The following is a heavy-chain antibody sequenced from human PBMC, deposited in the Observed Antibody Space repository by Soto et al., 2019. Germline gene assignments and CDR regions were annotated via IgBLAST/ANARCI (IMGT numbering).Heavy chain of an antibody. J-gene: IGHJ3*02. CDR2: DHYIGSN. D-gene: IGHD3-22*01. Sequence: QVQLQESGPGLVKPWETLSLTCTVSGASIRSSYWSWIRQTPGKGLEWIGYDHYIGSNTYNPSLKSRVTISVDTPKSQDSLKMSSLTAADTAVYYCARGYYDSNGQSKAFDIWGQGTMVTVSS. CDR1: GASIRSSY. V-gene: IGHV4-59*12. CDR3: ARGYYDSNGQSKAFDI.